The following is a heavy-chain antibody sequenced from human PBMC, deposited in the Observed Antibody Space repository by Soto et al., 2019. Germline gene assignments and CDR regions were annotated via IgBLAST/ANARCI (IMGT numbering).Heavy chain of an antibody. CDR2: TYHSGNP. Sequence: SETLSLTCDVSGDTISTGGYTWAWIRQPPGKALEWIGHTYHSGNPYYNPSLKSRVTISVDTSKNQFSLKLSSVTAADTAVYYCARAELNGDWFDPWGQGTLVTVSS. CDR3: ARAELNGDWFDP. V-gene: IGHV4-30-2*01. J-gene: IGHJ5*02. CDR1: GDTISTGGYT.